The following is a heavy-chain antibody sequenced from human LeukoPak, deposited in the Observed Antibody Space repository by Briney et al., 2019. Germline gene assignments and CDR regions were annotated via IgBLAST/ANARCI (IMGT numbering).Heavy chain of an antibody. V-gene: IGHV4-34*01. D-gene: IGHD2-2*03. CDR1: GGSFSGYY. J-gene: IGHJ4*02. Sequence: SETLSLTCAVYGGSFSGYYWSWIRQPPGKGLDWIGEINHSGSTNYNPSLKSRVTISVDTSNNQFSLKLSSVTAADTAVYYCARGGYCSSTSCYGPSDFDYWGQGTLVTVSS. CDR2: INHSGST. CDR3: ARGGYCSSTSCYGPSDFDY.